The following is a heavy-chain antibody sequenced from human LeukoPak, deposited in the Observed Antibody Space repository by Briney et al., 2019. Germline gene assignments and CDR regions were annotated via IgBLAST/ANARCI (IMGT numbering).Heavy chain of an antibody. D-gene: IGHD3-22*01. CDR2: IWYDGSND. J-gene: IGHJ4*02. Sequence: GGSLRLSCAASGFTFSGYGMHWVRQAPGKGLEWVAVIWYDGSNDDYADSVKGRFAISRDNSKSTLYLQMNSLRAEDTAIYYCARSVPRYDGSAYYPDYWGQGTLVTVSS. CDR1: GFTFSGYG. V-gene: IGHV3-33*01. CDR3: ARSVPRYDGSAYYPDY.